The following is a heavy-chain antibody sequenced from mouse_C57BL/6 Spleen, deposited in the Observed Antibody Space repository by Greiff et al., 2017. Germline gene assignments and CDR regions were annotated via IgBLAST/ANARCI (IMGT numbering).Heavy chain of an antibody. CDR3: ASGPIGTGYYAMDY. D-gene: IGHD4-1*01. V-gene: IGHV1-55*01. Sequence: QVQLQHPGAELVKPGASVKMSCKASGYTFTSYWITWVKQRPGQGLEWIGDIYPGSGSTNYNEKFKSKATLTVDTSSSTAYMQLSSLTSEDSAVYYCASGPIGTGYYAMDYWGQGTSVTVSS. CDR1: GYTFTSYW. J-gene: IGHJ4*01. CDR2: IYPGSGST.